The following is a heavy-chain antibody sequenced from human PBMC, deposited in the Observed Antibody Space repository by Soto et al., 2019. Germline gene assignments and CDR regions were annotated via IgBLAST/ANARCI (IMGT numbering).Heavy chain of an antibody. CDR3: XXXXXXXXIDDX. CDR1: GYTFTSYA. J-gene: IGHJ4*02. CDR2: INAGNGNT. V-gene: IGHV1-3*05. Sequence: QVQLVQSGAEEKKPGASVKVSCKASGYTFTSYAMHWVRQAPGQRLEWMGWINAGNGNTKYSQKFQGRVTITRDTSASTAYXEXXXXXXXXXAVXXXXXXXXXXXIDDXWGQGTLVTVSS.